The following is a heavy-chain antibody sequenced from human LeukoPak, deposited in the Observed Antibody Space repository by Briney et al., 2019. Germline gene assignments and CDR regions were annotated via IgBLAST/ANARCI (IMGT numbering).Heavy chain of an antibody. CDR2: ISSSGSTI. CDR3: ELGITMIGGV. D-gene: IGHD3-10*02. CDR1: GFTFSSYE. V-gene: IGHV3-48*03. J-gene: IGHJ6*04. Sequence: GGSLRLSCAASGFTFSSYEMNWVRQAPGKGLEWVSYISSSGSTIYYADSVKGRFTISRDNAKNSLYLQMNSLRAEDTAVYYAELGITMIGGVWGKGTTVTISS.